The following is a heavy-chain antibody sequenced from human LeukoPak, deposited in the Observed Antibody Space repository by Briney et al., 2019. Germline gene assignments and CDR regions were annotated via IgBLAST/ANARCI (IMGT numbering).Heavy chain of an antibody. Sequence: SETLSLTCAVSGGSISSGGYSWSWIRQPPGKGLEWIGYIYHSGSTYYNPSLKSRVTISVDRSENQFSLKLSSVTAADTAVYYCARDSSGYYSHAFDIWGQGTMVTVSS. D-gene: IGHD3-22*01. V-gene: IGHV4-30-2*01. CDR1: GGSISSGGYS. CDR2: IYHSGST. CDR3: ARDSSGYYSHAFDI. J-gene: IGHJ3*02.